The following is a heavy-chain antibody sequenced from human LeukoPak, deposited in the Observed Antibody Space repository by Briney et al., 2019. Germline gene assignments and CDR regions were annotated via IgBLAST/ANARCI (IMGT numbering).Heavy chain of an antibody. CDR1: GYTFTSYG. D-gene: IGHD3-3*01. CDR2: ISGYNGNT. CDR3: ALGYYDFWSGYLRAFVI. Sequence: ASVTVSCKGSGYTFTSYGISWVRQALGQGLEWVGWISGYNGNTNYAQKLQHRVTMTTDPSTSTAYKELRSLRSDDTAVYYCALGYYDFWSGYLRAFVIWGEGAMLTVSS. J-gene: IGHJ3*02. V-gene: IGHV1-18*01.